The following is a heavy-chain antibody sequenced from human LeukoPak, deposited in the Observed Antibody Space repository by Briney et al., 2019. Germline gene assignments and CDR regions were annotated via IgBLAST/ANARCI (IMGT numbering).Heavy chain of an antibody. V-gene: IGHV5-51*01. CDR2: IYPGDSET. D-gene: IGHD2-15*01. CDR1: GYSFSSYW. CDR3: ARRIAALFTFDI. Sequence: GESLKISCKGSGYSFSSYWIAWVRQMPGKGLEWMGIIYPGDSETRYSPSFQGQVTISADKSVSTAYLQWSSLKASDTARYYCARRIAALFTFDIWGQGTLVTVSS. J-gene: IGHJ4*02.